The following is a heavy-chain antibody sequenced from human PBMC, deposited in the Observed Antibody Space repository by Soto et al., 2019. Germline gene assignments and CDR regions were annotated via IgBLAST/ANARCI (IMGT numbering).Heavy chain of an antibody. D-gene: IGHD2-21*01. CDR2: ISDSGTST. CDR3: APQGVMIAPTY. V-gene: IGHV3-23*01. CDR1: GFTFSTYA. Sequence: PGGSLRLTCAASGFTFSTYAMSWVRQAPGKGLEWVSGISDSGTSTYYTDSVKGRFTISRDNTKNTLYLQMNSLRAEDTAIYYCAPQGVMIAPTYWGQGTPVTVSS. J-gene: IGHJ4*02.